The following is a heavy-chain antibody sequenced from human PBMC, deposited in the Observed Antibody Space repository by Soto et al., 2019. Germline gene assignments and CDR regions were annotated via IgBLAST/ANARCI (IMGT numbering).Heavy chain of an antibody. CDR3: ASGVAVDRFEF. D-gene: IGHD2-15*01. CDR1: ADTFNTYG. Sequence: EQSGPEVRMPGSSVKVSCKASADTFNTYGFSWVRQAPGQGLECVGGVVPLLGTANFAQKFQGRATISAHASASTVYVELINLQSDDTVIFYCASGVAVDRFEFWGLGTLVIVPS. J-gene: IGHJ4*01. V-gene: IGHV1-69*01. CDR2: VVPLLGTA.